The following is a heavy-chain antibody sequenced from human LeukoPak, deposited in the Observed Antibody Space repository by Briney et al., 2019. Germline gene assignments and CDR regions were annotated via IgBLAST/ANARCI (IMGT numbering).Heavy chain of an antibody. Sequence: SSSSYIYYADSVKGRFTISRDNAKNSLYLQMNSLRAEDTAVYYCARDLSTAMVFYYFDYWGQGTLVTVSS. D-gene: IGHD5-18*01. CDR2: SSSSYI. CDR3: ARDLSTAMVFYYFDY. V-gene: IGHV3-21*01. J-gene: IGHJ4*02.